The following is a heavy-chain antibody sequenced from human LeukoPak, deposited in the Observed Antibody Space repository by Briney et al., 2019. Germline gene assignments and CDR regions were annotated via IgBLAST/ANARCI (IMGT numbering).Heavy chain of an antibody. D-gene: IGHD2-15*01. Sequence: PGGSLRLSCAASGFTFSSYSMNWVRQAPGKGLEWVSSISSSSSYIYYADSVKGRFTISRDNAKSSLYLQMNSLRAEDTAVYYCARDAVVATDYWGQGTLVTVSS. J-gene: IGHJ4*02. CDR3: ARDAVVATDY. CDR1: GFTFSSYS. CDR2: ISSSSSYI. V-gene: IGHV3-21*01.